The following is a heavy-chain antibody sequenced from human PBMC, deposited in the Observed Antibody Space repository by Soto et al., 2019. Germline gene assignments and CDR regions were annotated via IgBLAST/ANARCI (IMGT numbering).Heavy chain of an antibody. CDR1: GYSFTSYW. V-gene: IGHV5-10-1*01. CDR2: IDPSDSYT. D-gene: IGHD3-22*01. J-gene: IGHJ3*02. Sequence: GESLKIPCKGSGYSFTSYWISWVRQMPGKGLEWMGRIDPSDSYTNYSPSFQGHVTISADKSISTAYLQWSSLKASDTAMYYCASPLGYYDSSGLRRDAFDIWGQGTMVTVSS. CDR3: ASPLGYYDSSGLRRDAFDI.